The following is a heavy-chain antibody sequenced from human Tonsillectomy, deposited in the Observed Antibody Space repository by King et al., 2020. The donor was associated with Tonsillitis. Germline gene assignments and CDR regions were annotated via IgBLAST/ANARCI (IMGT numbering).Heavy chain of an antibody. CDR3: AKCPYDFWSGGLYYAMDV. J-gene: IGHJ6*02. CDR2: ISGPGART. V-gene: IGHV3-23*04. CDR1: GFTFSTYS. Sequence: VQLVESGGGLVQPGGSLRLSCAASGFTFSTYSMTWVPQAPGKGLEWVSVISGPGARTYHAVSVKGRFTLSSDNSKNTLYLQMNSLRAEDTAGDYCAKCPYDFWSGGLYYAMDVWGQGTTVTVSS. D-gene: IGHD3-3*01.